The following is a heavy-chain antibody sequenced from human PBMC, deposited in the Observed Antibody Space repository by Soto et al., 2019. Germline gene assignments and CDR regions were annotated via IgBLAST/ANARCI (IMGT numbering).Heavy chain of an antibody. CDR3: ARDRTSITMIVVVIPPGAFDI. CDR2: ISAFNGKA. J-gene: IGHJ3*02. Sequence: ASVKVSCKASGYTFTSYGLSWVRQAPGQGLEWMGWISAFNGKANYAQKFQGRVTITADTSTSTAYMELSSLRSEDTAVYYCARDRTSITMIVVVIPPGAFDIWGQGTMVTVSS. CDR1: GYTFTSYG. D-gene: IGHD3-22*01. V-gene: IGHV1-18*01.